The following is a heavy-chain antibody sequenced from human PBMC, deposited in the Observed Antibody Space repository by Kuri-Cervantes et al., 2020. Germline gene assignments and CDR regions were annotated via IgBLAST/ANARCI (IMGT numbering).Heavy chain of an antibody. CDR2: IWYDGSDK. V-gene: IGHV3-33*01. CDR3: ARVEGGG. D-gene: IGHD3-16*01. J-gene: IGHJ4*02. CDR1: GFTFGSYG. Sequence: GGSLRLSCAASGFTFGSYGMHWIRQAPGKGLEWVAVIWYDGSDKFYADSVKGRFTISRDNSMNTLYLQMNSLRAEDTALYYCARVEGGGWGQGTLITVSS.